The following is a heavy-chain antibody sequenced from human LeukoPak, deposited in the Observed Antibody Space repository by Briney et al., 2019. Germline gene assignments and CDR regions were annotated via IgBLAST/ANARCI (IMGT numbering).Heavy chain of an antibody. CDR2: INPSGGSI. Sequence: ASVKVSCKASGYTFSDYYVHWVRQAPRQGLEWMGIINPSGGSINYAQKFQGRVSMTRDTSTSTVYMELSRLRSDDTAVYYCARETGCSGGSCYGNYYMDVWGKGTTVTVSS. D-gene: IGHD2-15*01. CDR3: ARETGCSGGSCYGNYYMDV. CDR1: GYTFSDYY. V-gene: IGHV1-46*01. J-gene: IGHJ6*03.